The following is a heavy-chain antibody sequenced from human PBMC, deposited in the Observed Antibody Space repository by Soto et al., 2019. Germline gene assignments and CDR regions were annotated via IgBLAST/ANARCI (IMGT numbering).Heavy chain of an antibody. Sequence: SVKVSCKASGGTFNNYVINWVRQAPGQGLEWMAGIIPIFGTPNYAQKFQGRVTITADKSTSTAYMELNSLRSEDTAVYYCAGRCDGTNCLAHFDYWGQGTQVTVSS. V-gene: IGHV1-69*06. CDR1: GGTFNNYV. J-gene: IGHJ4*02. CDR3: AGRCDGTNCLAHFDY. CDR2: IIPIFGTP. D-gene: IGHD2-2*01.